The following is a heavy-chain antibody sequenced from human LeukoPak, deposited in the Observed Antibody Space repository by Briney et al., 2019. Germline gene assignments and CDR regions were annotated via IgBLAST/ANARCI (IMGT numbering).Heavy chain of an antibody. CDR2: ISGSGGST. V-gene: IGHV3-23*01. Sequence: GGSLKLSCAAAGFTFSNYAMTWVRQAPGKGLEWVSSISGSGGSTYYADSVKGRFTISRDNSKNTLYLQMYSLRAEDTAVYYCAKVEGASKASVYWGQGALVTVSS. CDR1: GFTFSNYA. J-gene: IGHJ4*02. CDR3: AKVEGASKASVY. D-gene: IGHD1-1*01.